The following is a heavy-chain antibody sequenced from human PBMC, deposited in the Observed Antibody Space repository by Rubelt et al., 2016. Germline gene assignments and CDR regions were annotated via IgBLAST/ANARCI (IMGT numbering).Heavy chain of an antibody. CDR2: IYPGDSDT. J-gene: IGHJ4*02. Sequence: EVQLVQSGAEVKKPGESLKISCQGSGYNFAKSWIGWVRQMSGKGLEWMGIIYPGDSDTRYNPPVRGQVTMSADKSISTAYLQWSSLKASDTDMYYCARLPQNTYYFDYWGQGALVMVSS. CDR1: GYNFAKSW. CDR3: ARLPQNTYYFDY. V-gene: IGHV5-51*03.